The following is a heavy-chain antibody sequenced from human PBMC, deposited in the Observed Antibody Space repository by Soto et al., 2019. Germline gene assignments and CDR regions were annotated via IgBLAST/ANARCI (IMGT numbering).Heavy chain of an antibody. J-gene: IGHJ4*02. CDR1: GFIVSSNQ. CDR2: IYSGHTT. V-gene: IGHV3-53*01. Sequence: EVQLVESGGGLIQPGGSLRLSCVASGFIVSSNQMSWVRQAPGKGLEWVSVIYSGHTTYYADSVEGRFTISRDDSKNTLYLQMNSLRVEDKAVYYCVRGPSDHKLRLVEWPYGDYWGQGALVTVSS. CDR3: VRGPSDHKLRLVEWPYGDY. D-gene: IGHD3-3*01.